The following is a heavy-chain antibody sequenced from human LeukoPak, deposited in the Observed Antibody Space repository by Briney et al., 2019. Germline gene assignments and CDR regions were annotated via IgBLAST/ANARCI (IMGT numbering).Heavy chain of an antibody. Sequence: PSETLSLTCTVSGGSISSSSYSWGWIRQPPGKGLEWIGSIYYSGSTYYNPSLKSRVTISVDTSKNQFSLKLSSVTAADTAVYYCARTMVRGVTSPFDYWGQGTLVTVSS. CDR2: IYYSGST. CDR1: GGSISSSSYS. V-gene: IGHV4-39*01. CDR3: ARTMVRGVTSPFDY. J-gene: IGHJ4*02. D-gene: IGHD3-10*01.